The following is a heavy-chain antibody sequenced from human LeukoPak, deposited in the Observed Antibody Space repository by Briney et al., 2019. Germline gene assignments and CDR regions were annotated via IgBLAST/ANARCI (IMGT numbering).Heavy chain of an antibody. D-gene: IGHD3-3*01. V-gene: IGHV1-2*02. CDR2: INPNSGGT. Sequence: ASVKVSCKASGYTFTSYGISWVRQAPGQGLEWMGWINPNSGGTNYAQKFQGRVTMTRDTSISTAYMELSRLRSDDTAVYYCARYGQYYDFWSGYHYYFDYWGQGALVTVSS. J-gene: IGHJ4*02. CDR1: GYTFTSYG. CDR3: ARYGQYYDFWSGYHYYFDY.